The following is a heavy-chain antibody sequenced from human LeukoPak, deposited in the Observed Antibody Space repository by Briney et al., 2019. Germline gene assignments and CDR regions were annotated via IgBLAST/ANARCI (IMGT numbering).Heavy chain of an antibody. D-gene: IGHD3-22*01. CDR3: AKDVFAVRMNYYDSSGSLDY. CDR2: ISYDGSNK. V-gene: IGHV3-30*18. J-gene: IGHJ4*02. Sequence: QTGGSLRLSCAASGFTFSSYGMHWVRQAPGKGLEWVAVISYDGSNKYYADSVKGRFTISRDNSKNTLYLQMNSLRAEDTAVYYCAKDVFAVRMNYYDSSGSLDYWGQGTLVTVSS. CDR1: GFTFSSYG.